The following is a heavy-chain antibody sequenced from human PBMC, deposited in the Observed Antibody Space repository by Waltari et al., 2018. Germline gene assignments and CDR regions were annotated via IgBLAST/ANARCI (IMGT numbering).Heavy chain of an antibody. D-gene: IGHD2-15*01. CDR2: MNPNMGNT. Sequence: QVQLVQSGAEVKKPGASVKVSCKASGYTFTSYDINWVRQVTGQGLEWMGWMNPNMGNTGYAQKFQGRVTMTRNTSISTAYMELSSLRSEDTAVYYCARGRGRRYCSGGSCYNWFDPWGQGTLVTVSS. V-gene: IGHV1-8*01. J-gene: IGHJ5*02. CDR3: ARGRGRRYCSGGSCYNWFDP. CDR1: GYTFTSYD.